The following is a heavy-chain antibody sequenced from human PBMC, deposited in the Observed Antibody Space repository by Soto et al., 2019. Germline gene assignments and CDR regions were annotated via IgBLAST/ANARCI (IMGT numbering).Heavy chain of an antibody. J-gene: IGHJ4*02. CDR3: AKDWRYCSSTSCYTVGLLDF. V-gene: IGHV3-48*03. D-gene: IGHD2-2*02. CDR1: GFSFRSYE. CDR2: INSGNLI. Sequence: GGSLRLSCEGSGFSFRSYEMNWVRQAPGKGLEWISYINSGNLIHYADSVKGRFTISRDNAKNSVFLEMDSLRAEDTGVYYCAKDWRYCSSTSCYTVGLLDFWGQGTLVTVSS.